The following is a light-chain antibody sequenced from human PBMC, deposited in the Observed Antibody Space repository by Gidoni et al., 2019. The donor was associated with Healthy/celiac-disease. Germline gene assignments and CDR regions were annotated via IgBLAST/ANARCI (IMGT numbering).Light chain of an antibody. Sequence: DIQMTPSPSSLSASVGDRVTITCQASQDISNYLNWYQQKPGQAPKLLIYDASNLETGVPSRFSGSGSGTDFTLTISSLQSEDIATYYCQQYDNCPPTFGEGTKVEIK. CDR2: DAS. CDR1: QDISNY. J-gene: IGKJ4*01. CDR3: QQYDNCPPT. V-gene: IGKV1-33*01.